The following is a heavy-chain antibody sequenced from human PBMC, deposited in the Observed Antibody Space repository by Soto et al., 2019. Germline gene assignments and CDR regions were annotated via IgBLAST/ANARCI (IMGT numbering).Heavy chain of an antibody. CDR3: ARGYSSSRIDNYHFDY. D-gene: IGHD6-13*01. CDR1: GDSVSSNSAA. J-gene: IGHJ4*02. CDR2: TYYRSKWYN. V-gene: IGHV6-1*01. Sequence: SQTLSLTCAISGDSVSSNSAAWNWIRQSPSRGLEWLGRTYYRSKWYNDYAVSVKSRITINPDTSKNQFSLQLNSVTPEDTAVYYCARGYSSSRIDNYHFDYWGQGTLVTVSS.